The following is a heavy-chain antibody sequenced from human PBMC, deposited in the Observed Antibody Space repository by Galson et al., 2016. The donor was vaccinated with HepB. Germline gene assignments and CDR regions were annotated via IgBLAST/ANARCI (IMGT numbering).Heavy chain of an antibody. Sequence: SVKVSCKASGYTFSAFYLHWVRQAPGQGPEWMGWINPNSGGTKYAQKFQGWITMTRDTSLTTAYMELTRLTSDDPAVYYCARGHAPIAVASIGNYDYAMDVWGQGTTVIVSS. J-gene: IGHJ6*02. CDR2: INPNSGGT. CDR1: GYTFSAFY. D-gene: IGHD6-13*01. CDR3: ARGHAPIAVASIGNYDYAMDV. V-gene: IGHV1-2*04.